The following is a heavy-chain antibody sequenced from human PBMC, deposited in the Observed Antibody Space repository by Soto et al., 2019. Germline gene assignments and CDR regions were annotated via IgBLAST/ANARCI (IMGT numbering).Heavy chain of an antibody. CDR2: ISGSGGST. CDR3: AKVTVGATTERYFDY. CDR1: GFTFSSYA. V-gene: IGHV3-23*01. D-gene: IGHD1-26*01. J-gene: IGHJ4*02. Sequence: EVQLLESGGGLVQPGGSLRLSCAASGFTFSSYAMSWVRQAPGKGLEWVSAISGSGGSTYYADSVKGRFTISRDNSKNTLYRQMNSLRAEDTAVYYCAKVTVGATTERYFDYWGQGTLVTVSS.